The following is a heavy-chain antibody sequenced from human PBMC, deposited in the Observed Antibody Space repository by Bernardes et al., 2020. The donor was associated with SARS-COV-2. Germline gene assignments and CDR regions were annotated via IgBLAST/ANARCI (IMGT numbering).Heavy chain of an antibody. D-gene: IGHD3-3*01. Sequence: GGSLRLSCAASGFTFSNAWMSWVRQAPGKGLEWVGRIKSKTDGGTTGYGAPVQGRFTISRDDSKNTLYLQMNSLKTEDTAVYYCTTEGFWSGYSDYWGQGTLVAVSS. CDR3: TTEGFWSGYSDY. CDR1: GFTFSNAW. J-gene: IGHJ4*02. V-gene: IGHV3-15*01. CDR2: IKSKTDGGTT.